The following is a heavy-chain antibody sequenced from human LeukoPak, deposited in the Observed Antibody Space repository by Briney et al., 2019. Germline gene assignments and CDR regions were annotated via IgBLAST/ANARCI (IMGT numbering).Heavy chain of an antibody. CDR2: FDPEDGET. D-gene: IGHD6-13*01. CDR1: GYTLTELS. V-gene: IGHV1-24*01. CDR3: ALRWERQTSMAAAGPFDH. Sequence: ASVKVSCKVSGYTLTELSMHWVRQAPGKGLEWMGGFDPEDGETIYAQKFQGRVTMTEDTSTDTAYMELSSLRSEDTAVYYCALRWERQTSMAAAGPFDHWGQGTLVTVSS. J-gene: IGHJ4*02.